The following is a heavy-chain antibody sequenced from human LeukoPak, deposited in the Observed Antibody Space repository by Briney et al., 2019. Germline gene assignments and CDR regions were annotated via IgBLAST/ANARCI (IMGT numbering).Heavy chain of an antibody. D-gene: IGHD1-1*01. Sequence: GGSLRLSCPASGFIFSDHAMNWVRQAPGKGLEWVSIISARDGRTYYADSVKGRFTISRDNSKSTLYLQMNSLRVEDTAVYYCAKDRNDWKQGIDSWGQGTLVTVPT. J-gene: IGHJ4*02. CDR2: ISARDGRT. V-gene: IGHV3-23*01. CDR1: GFIFSDHA. CDR3: AKDRNDWKQGIDS.